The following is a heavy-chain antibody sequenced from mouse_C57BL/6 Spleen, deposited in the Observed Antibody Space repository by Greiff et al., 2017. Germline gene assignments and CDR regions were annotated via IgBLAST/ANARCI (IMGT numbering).Heavy chain of an antibody. CDR2: IWSGGSA. CDR1: GFSLTSYG. V-gene: IGHV2-2*01. Sequence: QVQLQQSGPGLVQPSQSLSITCTVSGFSLTSYGVHWVRQSPGKGLEWLGVIWSGGSADYNAAFISRLSISKDNSKSQVFFKMNSLQDDDTAIYYCARNSYDGYCWFAYWGQGTLVTVSA. D-gene: IGHD2-3*01. CDR3: ARNSYDGYCWFAY. J-gene: IGHJ3*01.